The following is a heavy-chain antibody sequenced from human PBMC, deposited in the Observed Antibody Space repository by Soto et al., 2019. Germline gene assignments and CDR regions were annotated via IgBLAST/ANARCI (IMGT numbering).Heavy chain of an antibody. D-gene: IGHD4-17*01. CDR1: GYTFTSYG. Sequence: ASVKVSCKASGYTFTSYGISWVRQAPGQGLEWMGRISAYNGHTNYAQKLQGRVTMTTDTSTSTAYMELRSLRSDDTAVYYCARDSSLTTVTSIYYYGMDVWGQGTKVTVSS. CDR2: ISAYNGHT. J-gene: IGHJ6*02. V-gene: IGHV1-18*01. CDR3: ARDSSLTTVTSIYYYGMDV.